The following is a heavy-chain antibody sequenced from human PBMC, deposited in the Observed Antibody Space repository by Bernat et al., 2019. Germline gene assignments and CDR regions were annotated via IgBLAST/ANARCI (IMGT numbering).Heavy chain of an antibody. CDR2: TSAYNGNT. J-gene: IGHJ6*03. D-gene: IGHD2-2*01. CDR1: GYTFTSYG. Sequence: QVQLVQSGAEVKKPGASVKVSCKASGYTFTSYGISWVRQAPGQGLEWMGWTSAYNGNTNYAQKLQGRVTMTTDTSTSTAYMELRSLRSDDTAVYYCARDRYDIVVVPAALGPYYYYYYMDVWGKGTTVTVSS. V-gene: IGHV1-18*01. CDR3: ARDRYDIVVVPAALGPYYYYYYMDV.